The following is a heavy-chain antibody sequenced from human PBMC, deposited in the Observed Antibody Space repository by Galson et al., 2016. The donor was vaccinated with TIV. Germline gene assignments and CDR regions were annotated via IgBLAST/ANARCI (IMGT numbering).Heavy chain of an antibody. CDR3: ARGRWGNSAVAYYYHFDV. CDR1: GGSLSGSQ. Sequence: SETLSLTCAVFGGSLSGSQWSWVRQSPEKGLEWLAEINHFGSANYKPSLKSRLTISIDTSKKQFSLKMTSMTAADSAVNYCARGRWGNSAVAYYYHFDVWGEGTTVTVS. D-gene: IGHD3-16*01. V-gene: IGHV4-34*01. CDR2: INHFGSA. J-gene: IGHJ6*03.